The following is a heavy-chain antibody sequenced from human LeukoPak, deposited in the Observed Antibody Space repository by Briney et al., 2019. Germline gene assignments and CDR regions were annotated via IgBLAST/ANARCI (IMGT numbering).Heavy chain of an antibody. CDR1: GFTFSAYW. D-gene: IGHD5-18*01. J-gene: IGHJ4*02. CDR3: ARGHTALLTS. CDR2: IKLDGREK. V-gene: IGHV3-7*01. Sequence: GGSLRLSCVASGFTFSAYWMTWVRQAPGKGLDWVANIKLDGREKHYVDSMKGRFTISRDNAKNSLYLQMNSLRAEDSAVYFCARGHTALLTSGGQGSLVTVSS.